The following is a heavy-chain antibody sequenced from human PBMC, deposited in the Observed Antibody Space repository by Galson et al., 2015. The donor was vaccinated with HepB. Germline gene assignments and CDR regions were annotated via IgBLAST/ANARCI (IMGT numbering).Heavy chain of an antibody. Sequence: TLSLTCAVSGGSISSGGYSWSWIRQPPGKGLEWIGYIYYSGSTYYNPSLKSRVTISVDTSKNQFSLKLSSVTAADTAVYYCARHNYDILTGYYPGDAFDIWGQGTMVTVSS. CDR2: IYYSGST. V-gene: IGHV4-30-4*07. CDR3: ARHNYDILTGYYPGDAFDI. J-gene: IGHJ3*02. D-gene: IGHD3-9*01. CDR1: GGSISSGGYS.